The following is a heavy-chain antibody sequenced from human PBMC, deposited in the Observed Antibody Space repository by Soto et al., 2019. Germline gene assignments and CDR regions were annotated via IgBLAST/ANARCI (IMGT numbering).Heavy chain of an antibody. CDR1: GYSFTSYW. D-gene: IGHD6-13*01. CDR2: IYPGDSDT. J-gene: IGHJ4*02. Sequence: GYSFTSYWIGWVRQMPGKGLEWMGIIYPGDSDTRYSPSFQGQVTISADKSISTAYLQWSSLKASDTAMYYCARLSTWTGYSSSWFFDYWGQGTLVTVSS. V-gene: IGHV5-51*01. CDR3: ARLSTWTGYSSSWFFDY.